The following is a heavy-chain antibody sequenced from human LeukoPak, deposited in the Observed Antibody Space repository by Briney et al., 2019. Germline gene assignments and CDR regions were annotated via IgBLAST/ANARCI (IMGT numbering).Heavy chain of an antibody. Sequence: ASVKVSCKASGYTFTTYGISWVRQAPGQGLEWMGWISAYNGNTNYAQKLQGRVTMTTDTATSTAYMELRSLRSDDTAVYYCARVFHDSSGYYPYYFDYWGQGTLVTVSS. V-gene: IGHV1-18*01. CDR2: ISAYNGNT. J-gene: IGHJ4*02. CDR3: ARVFHDSSGYYPYYFDY. CDR1: GYTFTTYG. D-gene: IGHD3-22*01.